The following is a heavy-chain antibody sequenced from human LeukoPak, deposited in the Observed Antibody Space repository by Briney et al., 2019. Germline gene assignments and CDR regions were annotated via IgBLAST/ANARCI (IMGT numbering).Heavy chain of an antibody. CDR2: IYYSGST. CDR3: ARTRGRYDAFDI. D-gene: IGHD3-10*01. CDR1: GGSISSYF. J-gene: IGHJ3*02. V-gene: IGHV4-59*01. Sequence: SETLSLTCTVSGGSISSYFWSWIRQPPGKGLEWIGYIYYSGSTNYNPSLKSRVTISVDTSKNQFSLKLSSVTAADTAVYYCARTRGRYDAFDIWGQGTMVTVSS.